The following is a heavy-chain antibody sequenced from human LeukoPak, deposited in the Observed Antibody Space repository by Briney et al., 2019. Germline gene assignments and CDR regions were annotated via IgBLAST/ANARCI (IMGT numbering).Heavy chain of an antibody. CDR1: GFTFSSTY. Sequence: GGSLRPSCAASGFTFSSTYMSWVRQAPGKGLEWVSIIYSAGSTYYADSVKGRFTISRDNSKNTLYLQMNSLRAEDTAVYYCAKGHCTNGICWLDWGQGTLVTVSS. D-gene: IGHD2-8*01. CDR3: AKGHCTNGICWLD. J-gene: IGHJ4*02. CDR2: IYSAGST. V-gene: IGHV3-53*01.